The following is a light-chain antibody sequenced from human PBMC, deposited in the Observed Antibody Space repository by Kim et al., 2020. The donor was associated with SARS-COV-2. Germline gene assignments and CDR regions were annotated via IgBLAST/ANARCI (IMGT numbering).Light chain of an antibody. CDR2: RNN. V-gene: IGLV1-47*01. CDR1: IPNIGSNY. J-gene: IGLJ3*02. Sequence: GRRVTMSCSERIPNIGSNYVYWYQQLPGTAPKPLIYRNNQRPSGVPDRFSGSKSGTSASLAISGLRSEDEADYYCAAWDDSLSGWVFGGGTQLTVL. CDR3: AAWDDSLSGWV.